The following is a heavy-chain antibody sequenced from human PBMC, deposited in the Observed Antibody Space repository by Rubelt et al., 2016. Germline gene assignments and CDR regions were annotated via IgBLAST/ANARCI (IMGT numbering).Heavy chain of an antibody. CDR1: GYTFTSYG. CDR2: ISAYNGNT. Sequence: QVQLVQSGAEVKKPGASVKVSCKASGYTFTSYGISWVRQAPGQGLEWMGWISAYNGNTNYAQKLQGRVTMTTETSTSTAYMGLRSLRSDDTAVYYCARGARRYSMDPRNAFDIWGQGTMVTVSS. V-gene: IGHV1-18*01. D-gene: IGHD4-11*01. J-gene: IGHJ3*02. CDR3: ARGARRYSMDPRNAFDI.